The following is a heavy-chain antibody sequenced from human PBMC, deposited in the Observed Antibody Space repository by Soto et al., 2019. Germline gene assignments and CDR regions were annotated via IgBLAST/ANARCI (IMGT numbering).Heavy chain of an antibody. Sequence: SLTCTVSGGSISSSSYYWGWIRQPPGKGLEWIGSIYYSGSTYYNPSLKSRVTISVDTSKNQFSLKLSSVTAADTAVYYCARLGDYGDYYFDHWGQGTLVTVSS. CDR1: GGSISSSSYY. CDR2: IYYSGST. D-gene: IGHD4-17*01. J-gene: IGHJ4*02. V-gene: IGHV4-39*01. CDR3: ARLGDYGDYYFDH.